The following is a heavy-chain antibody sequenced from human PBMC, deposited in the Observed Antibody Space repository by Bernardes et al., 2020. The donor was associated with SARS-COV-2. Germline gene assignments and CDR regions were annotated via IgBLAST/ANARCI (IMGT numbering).Heavy chain of an antibody. V-gene: IGHV4-34*01. D-gene: IGHD6-6*01. CDR1: DGSFSGYY. Sequence: SETLSLTCAVYDGSFSGYYWSWIRQPPGKGLEWLGEINHSGSTNYNPSLKSRVTISLDTSKNQFSLKLSSVTAADTAVYYCAGKVIELVRATGYYYYYMDVWGKGTTVTVSS. CDR3: AGKVIELVRATGYYYYYMDV. J-gene: IGHJ6*03. CDR2: INHSGST.